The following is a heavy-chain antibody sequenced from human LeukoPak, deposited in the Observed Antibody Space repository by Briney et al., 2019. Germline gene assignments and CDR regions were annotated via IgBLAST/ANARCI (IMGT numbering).Heavy chain of an antibody. CDR1: GYTFTSYA. V-gene: IGHV1-2*02. D-gene: IGHD6-6*01. CDR3: ARGRVQLADY. J-gene: IGHJ4*02. Sequence: ASVKVSCKASGYTFTSYAMNWVRQAPGQGLEWMGWIKPSSGGTNYAQNFQGRVTMTRDTSINTAYMELSRLRSDDTAVYYCARGRVQLADYWGQGTLVTVSS. CDR2: IKPSSGGT.